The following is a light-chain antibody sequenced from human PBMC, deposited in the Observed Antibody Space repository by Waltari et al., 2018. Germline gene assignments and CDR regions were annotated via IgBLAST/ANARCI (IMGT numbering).Light chain of an antibody. Sequence: VTISCTGTSSDVGGYNFVSWYQHHPGKAPRLIIYEVSERPSGVPDRFSGSKSGNTASLTVSGLQAEDEADYYCSSYVANNNPVFGGGTKLTVL. J-gene: IGLJ2*01. CDR2: EVS. V-gene: IGLV2-8*01. CDR1: SSDVGGYNF. CDR3: SSYVANNNPV.